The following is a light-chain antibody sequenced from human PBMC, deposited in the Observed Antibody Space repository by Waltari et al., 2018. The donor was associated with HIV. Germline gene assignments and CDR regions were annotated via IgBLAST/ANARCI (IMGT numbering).Light chain of an antibody. Sequence: QSVLTQPPSASGTPGQRVTISCSGSSSNIGSNYVYWYQQLPGTAPKLLIYRNKPRPSGVPDRFSCSKSCTSASLANKGLRSGDEAEYYCAGWDCRLGGWVVGGRTKLTVL. J-gene: IGLJ3*02. CDR2: RNK. V-gene: IGLV1-47*01. CDR1: SSNIGSNY. CDR3: AGWDCRLGGWV.